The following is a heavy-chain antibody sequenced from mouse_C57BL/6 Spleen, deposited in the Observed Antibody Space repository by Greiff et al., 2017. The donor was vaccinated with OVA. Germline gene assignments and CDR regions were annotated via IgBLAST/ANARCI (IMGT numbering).Heavy chain of an antibody. D-gene: IGHD1-1*01. CDR3: ALTTGGGY. J-gene: IGHJ2*01. CDR2: IDPEDGET. CDR1: GFNITDYY. V-gene: IGHV14-2*01. Sequence: VQLQQSGAELVKPGASVKLSCTASGFNITDYYMHWVKQRTEQGLEWIGRIDPEDGETKYAPQFQGKSTITADTSSNTAYLQLSRLTSEDTAVYYCALTTGGGYWGKGTTLTVSS.